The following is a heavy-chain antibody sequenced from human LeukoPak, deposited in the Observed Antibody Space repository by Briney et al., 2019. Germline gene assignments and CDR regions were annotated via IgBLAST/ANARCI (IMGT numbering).Heavy chain of an antibody. V-gene: IGHV3-11*01. D-gene: IGHD1-26*01. Sequence: GGSLRLSCAASGFTFNDYYMTWVRQAPGKGLEWVSHISGSGITIYYADSVKGRFTISRDNAKRSLYLHMNSLRVEDTAFYFCARESPAGATGDYSDYWGQGALVTVSS. J-gene: IGHJ4*02. CDR2: ISGSGITI. CDR1: GFTFNDYY. CDR3: ARESPAGATGDYSDY.